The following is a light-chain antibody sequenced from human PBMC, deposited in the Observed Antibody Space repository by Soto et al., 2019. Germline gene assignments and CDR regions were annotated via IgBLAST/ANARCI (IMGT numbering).Light chain of an antibody. J-gene: IGKJ1*01. CDR1: QSVSSSY. CDR2: GAS. V-gene: IGKV3-20*01. Sequence: EIVLTQSPGTRSLSPGERATLSCRASQSVSSSYLAWYQQKPGQAPRLLIYGASSRATGIPDRFSGSGSGTDFTLTISRLEPEDFAVSYCQQYGSSPRTFGQGTKVEIK. CDR3: QQYGSSPRT.